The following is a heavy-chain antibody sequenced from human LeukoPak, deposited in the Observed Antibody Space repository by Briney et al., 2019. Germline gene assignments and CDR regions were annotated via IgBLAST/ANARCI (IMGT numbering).Heavy chain of an antibody. CDR2: INPNSGGT. V-gene: IGHV1-2*02. J-gene: IGHJ3*02. Sequence: ASVKVSCKASGYTFTGYYMHWVRQAPGQRLEWMGWINPNSGGTNYAQKFQGRVTMTRDTSISTAYMELSRLRSDDTAVYYCARTPNYYDSREEAFDIWGQGTMVTVSS. D-gene: IGHD3-22*01. CDR1: GYTFTGYY. CDR3: ARTPNYYDSREEAFDI.